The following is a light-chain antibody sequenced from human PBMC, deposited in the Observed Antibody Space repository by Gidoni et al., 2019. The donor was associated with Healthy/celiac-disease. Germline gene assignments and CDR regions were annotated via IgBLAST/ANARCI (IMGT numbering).Light chain of an antibody. V-gene: IGKV3-20*01. CDR2: GAS. J-gene: IGKJ1*01. CDR3: QQYGSSLTWT. Sequence: EIVLTQSPGPLSLSPGERATLSCRARQSVSSSYLAWYQQKPGQAPRLLIYGASSRATGIQDRFSGSGSGTDFTLTISRLEPEDFAVYYCQQYGSSLTWTFGQGTKVEIK. CDR1: QSVSSSY.